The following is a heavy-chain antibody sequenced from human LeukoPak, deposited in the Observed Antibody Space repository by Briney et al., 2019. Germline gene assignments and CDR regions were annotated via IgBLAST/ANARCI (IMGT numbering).Heavy chain of an antibody. Sequence: GGSLRLSFSVSGFTVNSKYMNWIRQAPGKGLEWVSILYSSGTTYYADSVKGRFTISRDNSKNTLYLQMNSVRAEDTAVYYCAANYDFWSGYPPDWGQGTLVTVSS. CDR1: GFTVNSKY. CDR2: LYSSGTT. J-gene: IGHJ4*02. CDR3: AANYDFWSGYPPD. V-gene: IGHV3-66*02. D-gene: IGHD3-3*01.